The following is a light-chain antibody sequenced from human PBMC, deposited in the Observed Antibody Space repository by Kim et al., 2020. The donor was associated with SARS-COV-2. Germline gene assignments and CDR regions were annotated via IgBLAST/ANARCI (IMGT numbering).Light chain of an antibody. CDR1: NIASNS. CDR3: QVWDSSSDPAV. V-gene: IGLV3-21*04. CDR2: YDS. J-gene: IGLJ2*01. Sequence: APGTTARIPCGGNNIASNSVHWYQQKPGQAPVLVIYYDSDRPSGIPERFSGSNSGNTATLTISRVEAGDEADYYCQVWDSSSDPAVFGGGTQLTVL.